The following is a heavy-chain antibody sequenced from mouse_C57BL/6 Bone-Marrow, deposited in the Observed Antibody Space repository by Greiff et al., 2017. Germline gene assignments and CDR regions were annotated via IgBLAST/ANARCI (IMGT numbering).Heavy chain of an antibody. CDR3: ARTPHIITTVVATDY. Sequence: LMESGAELARPGASVKLSCKASGYTFTSYGISWVKQRTGQGLEWIGEIYPRSGNTYYNEKFKGKATLTADKSSSTAYMELRSLTSEDSAVYFCARTPHIITTVVATDYWGQGTTLTVSS. D-gene: IGHD1-1*01. CDR2: IYPRSGNT. V-gene: IGHV1-81*01. J-gene: IGHJ2*01. CDR1: GYTFTSYG.